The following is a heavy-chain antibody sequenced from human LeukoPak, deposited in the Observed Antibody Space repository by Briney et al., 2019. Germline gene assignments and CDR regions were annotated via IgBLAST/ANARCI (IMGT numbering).Heavy chain of an antibody. CDR3: ARGPGSQGGLDTAMALDY. Sequence: SETLSLTCAVYGGSFSGYYWSWIRRPPAKGLEWVGEINHSGSTNYNPSLKSRVAISVDTSKNQFSLKLSSVTAADTAVYYCARGPGSQGGLDTAMALDYWGQGTLVTVSS. J-gene: IGHJ4*02. D-gene: IGHD5-18*01. V-gene: IGHV4-34*01. CDR1: GGSFSGYY. CDR2: INHSGST.